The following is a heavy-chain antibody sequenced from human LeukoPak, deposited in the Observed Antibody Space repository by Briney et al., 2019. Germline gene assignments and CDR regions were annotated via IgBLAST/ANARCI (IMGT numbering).Heavy chain of an antibody. CDR2: INHSGST. Sequence: PSETLSLTCAVYGGSFSDYYWSWIRQPPGEGLEWIGEINHSGSTNYNPSLKSRVTISVDTSKNQFSLKLSSVTAADTAVYYCASGGRRTGAYWGQGTLVTVSS. J-gene: IGHJ4*02. D-gene: IGHD3-10*01. CDR3: ASGGRRTGAY. V-gene: IGHV4-34*01. CDR1: GGSFSDYY.